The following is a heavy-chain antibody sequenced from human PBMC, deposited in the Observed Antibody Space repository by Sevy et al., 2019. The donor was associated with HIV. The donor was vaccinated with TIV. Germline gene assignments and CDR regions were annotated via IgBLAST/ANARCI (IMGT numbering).Heavy chain of an antibody. CDR2: FDPEDGER. Sequence: ASMKVSCKFSGHTLTELPIHWVRQAPGKRLEWMGRFDPEDGERIYGQKFQGRVTMTEDTSTDTAYMELSSMRSEDTALYYCASTREYYSDNSGYFDYWGQGTLVTVSS. CDR3: ASTREYYSDNSGYFDY. D-gene: IGHD3-22*01. J-gene: IGHJ4*02. V-gene: IGHV1-24*01. CDR1: GHTLTELP.